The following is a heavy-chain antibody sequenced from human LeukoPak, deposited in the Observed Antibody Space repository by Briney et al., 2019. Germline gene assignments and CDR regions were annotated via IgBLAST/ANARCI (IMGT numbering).Heavy chain of an antibody. J-gene: IGHJ2*01. CDR2: TSGSGDAT. Sequence: GGSLKLSCAASGFTFSSYAMNWVRQAPGKGLEWVSGTSGSGDATYYADSVKGRFTFSRDNSRGTLYLQMNSLRAEDTAIYYCAKATLFTVTQNLFWYFGLWGRGTLVTVSS. CDR3: AKATLFTVTQNLFWYFGL. V-gene: IGHV3-23*01. CDR1: GFTFSSYA. D-gene: IGHD4-17*01.